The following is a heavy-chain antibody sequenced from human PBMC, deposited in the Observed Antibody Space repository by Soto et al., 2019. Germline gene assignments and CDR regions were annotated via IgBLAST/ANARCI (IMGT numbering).Heavy chain of an antibody. CDR3: ARDRWMSRANWFDP. Sequence: QVELQQSGPGLVKASETLSLSCTVFGGSIDSYYWSWIRQAPGKGLEWIGHISDSRTTNYNPSLGSRVTISVDTSRKLFSLKLSSVTAADTAVYFCARDRWMSRANWFDPWGPGTLVTVSS. D-gene: IGHD2-2*03. CDR1: GGSIDSYY. CDR2: ISDSRTT. V-gene: IGHV4-59*12. J-gene: IGHJ5*02.